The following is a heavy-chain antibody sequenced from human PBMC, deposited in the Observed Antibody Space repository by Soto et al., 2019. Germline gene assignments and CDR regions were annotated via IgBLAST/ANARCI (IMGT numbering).Heavy chain of an antibody. D-gene: IGHD3-9*01. CDR2: ISSSSSNI. Sequence: QVHLVESGGGLVKPGGSLRLSCVGSGFIFNDCYMVWVRQAPGKGLEWVSYISSSSSNIKYADSVKGRFTISRDNAKNSLYLQMNSLRAEDTAVYYCAREYYDIEASGDPWGQGTLVTVSS. V-gene: IGHV3-11*06. CDR1: GFIFNDCY. CDR3: AREYYDIEASGDP. J-gene: IGHJ5*02.